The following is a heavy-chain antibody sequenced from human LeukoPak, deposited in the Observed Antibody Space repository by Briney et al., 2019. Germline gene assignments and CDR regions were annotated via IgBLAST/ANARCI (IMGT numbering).Heavy chain of an antibody. Sequence: GGSLRLSCAASGFTVSNNYMTWVRQAPGKGLEWVSVIYSGGNTYYADSVKGRFTISRDSSKNTLYLQMNSLRAEDTAVYYCAKERTAYSSGWLALFDYWGQGTLVTVSS. V-gene: IGHV3-53*05. J-gene: IGHJ4*02. D-gene: IGHD6-19*01. CDR2: IYSGGNT. CDR3: AKERTAYSSGWLALFDY. CDR1: GFTVSNNY.